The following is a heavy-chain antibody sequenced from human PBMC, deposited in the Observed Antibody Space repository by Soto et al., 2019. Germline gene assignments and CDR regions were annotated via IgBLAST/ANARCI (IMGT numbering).Heavy chain of an antibody. Sequence: QVQLVESGGGVVQPGRSLRLSCAASGFTLSSYGMHWVRQAPGKGLEWVAVIWYDGDKKYCADSVKVRFTISRDESKNTVYLHMRSLRGEDTGVYYCARGSAGSESVVVVPAIDFYSFDTWGQGTLVSVSS. CDR1: GFTLSSYG. J-gene: IGHJ4*02. D-gene: IGHD2-15*01. CDR2: IWYDGDKK. V-gene: IGHV3-33*01. CDR3: ARGSAGSESVVVVPAIDFYSFDT.